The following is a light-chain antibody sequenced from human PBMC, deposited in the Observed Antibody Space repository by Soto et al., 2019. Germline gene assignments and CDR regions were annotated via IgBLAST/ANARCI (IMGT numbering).Light chain of an antibody. CDR3: QQYAGSPST. CDR2: GAS. J-gene: IGKJ1*01. CDR1: QTVTSNY. Sequence: EIVLTQSPGTLSLSPGERATLSCRASQTVTSNYLGWYQRKPGQAPRLLIYGASSRATDIPDRFSGSGSGTDFTLTITRLEPEDFAVYFCQQYAGSPSTFGQGTKVEIK. V-gene: IGKV3-20*01.